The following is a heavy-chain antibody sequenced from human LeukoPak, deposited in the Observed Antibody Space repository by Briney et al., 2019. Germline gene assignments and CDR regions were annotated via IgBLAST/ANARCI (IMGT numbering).Heavy chain of an antibody. CDR2: IFTISSYI. J-gene: IGHJ4*02. D-gene: IGHD3-10*01. Sequence: GGSLRLSCAASGFTFSTYSMNWVRQAPGKGLEWVSSIFTISSYIYYADSVKGRFTISRDNAKNSLYLQMNSLRAEDTAVYYCARDFGFGEPYWGQGTLVTFSS. CDR1: GFTFSTYS. V-gene: IGHV3-21*01. CDR3: ARDFGFGEPY.